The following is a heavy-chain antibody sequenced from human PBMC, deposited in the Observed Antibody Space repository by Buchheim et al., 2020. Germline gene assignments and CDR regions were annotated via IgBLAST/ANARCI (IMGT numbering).Heavy chain of an antibody. CDR3: AKEIVVVPAARRVGDGMDV. J-gene: IGHJ6*02. CDR2: IRSDGSNK. Sequence: QVQLVESGGGVVQPGRSLRLSCAASGFTFSGYGMHWVRQAPGKGLEWVAFIRSDGSNKYYAGSVKGLYTISRDNSKKELYLQMNSLRAEDTAVYYCAKEIVVVPAARRVGDGMDVWGQGTT. CDR1: GFTFSGYG. D-gene: IGHD2-2*01. V-gene: IGHV3-30*02.